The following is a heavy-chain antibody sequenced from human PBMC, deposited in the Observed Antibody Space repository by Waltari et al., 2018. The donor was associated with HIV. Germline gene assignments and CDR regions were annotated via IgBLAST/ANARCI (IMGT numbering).Heavy chain of an antibody. CDR3: ARVVSGDYASSWFDP. CDR2: MYHSGRT. D-gene: IGHD4-17*01. CDR1: GGSISSYNW. Sequence: QVQLQESGTGLVKSSETLSLTCVVSGGSISSYNWWSGVRQPQGWGLEWIGEMYHSGRTNYNSSLKSRATISIDKSRNQFSMKLTSVTAADTAVYYCARVVSGDYASSWFDPWGQGILVTVST. J-gene: IGHJ5*02. V-gene: IGHV4-4*02.